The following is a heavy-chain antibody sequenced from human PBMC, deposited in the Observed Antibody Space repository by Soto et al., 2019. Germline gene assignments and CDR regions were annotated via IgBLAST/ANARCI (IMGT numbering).Heavy chain of an antibody. CDR2: IYYSGST. D-gene: IGHD2-2*01. V-gene: IGHV4-31*03. CDR3: ARAIVVVPAAIDY. CDR1: GGSISSGGYY. J-gene: IGHJ4*02. Sequence: QVQLQESGPGLVKPSQTLSLTCTVSGGSISSGGYYWSWIRQHPGKGLEWIGYIYYSGSTYYNPSIKSRVTISVDTSKNQFSLKLSSVTAADTAVYYCARAIVVVPAAIDYWGQGTLVTVSS.